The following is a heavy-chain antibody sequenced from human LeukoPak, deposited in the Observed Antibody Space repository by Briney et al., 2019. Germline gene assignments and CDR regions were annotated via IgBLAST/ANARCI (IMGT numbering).Heavy chain of an antibody. V-gene: IGHV3-7*01. Sequence: GGSLRLSCAASGFTFSRYWMNWVRQAPGKGLEWVANIRQDGSERYYVASVRGRFTISRDNAKNSLSLQMNSLRAEDTATYYCARDWDNSAHFDYWGQGTLVTVSS. J-gene: IGHJ4*02. D-gene: IGHD1-26*01. CDR3: ARDWDNSAHFDY. CDR1: GFTFSRYW. CDR2: IRQDGSER.